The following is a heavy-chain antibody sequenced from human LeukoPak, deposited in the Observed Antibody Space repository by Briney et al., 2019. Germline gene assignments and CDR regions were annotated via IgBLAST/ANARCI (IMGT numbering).Heavy chain of an antibody. J-gene: IGHJ6*03. CDR1: GGSFSGYY. V-gene: IGHV4-34*01. Sequence: SETVSLTCAVYGGSFSGYYWRWIRPPPAKGLEGIGEINHSGSTNYNPSLKSRVTISVDTSKNQFSLKLSSVTAADTAVYYCARGASYSSGWRSSSYYYYYMDVWGKGTTVTVSS. CDR2: INHSGST. D-gene: IGHD6-19*01. CDR3: ARGASYSSGWRSSSYYYYYMDV.